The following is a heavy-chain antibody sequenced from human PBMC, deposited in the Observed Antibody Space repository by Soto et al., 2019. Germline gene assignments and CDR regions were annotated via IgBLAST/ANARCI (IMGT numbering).Heavy chain of an antibody. CDR2: ISSVGGAT. J-gene: IGHJ6*02. V-gene: IGHV3-23*01. CDR1: GFTFSNFA. CDR3: ASHIRGYYYYGMDV. Sequence: GGSLRLSCAASGFTFSNFAMSWVRQAPGEGLEWVSGISSVGGATNYADSVKGRFTISRDNSKNTLYLQMNSLRAEDTAVYYCASHIRGYYYYGMDVWGQGTTVTVSS.